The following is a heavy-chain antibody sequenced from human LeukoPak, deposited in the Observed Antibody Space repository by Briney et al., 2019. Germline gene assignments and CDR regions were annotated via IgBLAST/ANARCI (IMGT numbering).Heavy chain of an antibody. Sequence: GGSLRLSCAASGFTFSSYEMNWVRQAPGKGLEWVAYISSGSTIYYADSVKGRFTISRDNAKNSLYLQMNSLRAEDTAVYYCAELGITMIGGVWGKGTTVTISS. J-gene: IGHJ6*04. D-gene: IGHD3-10*02. CDR1: GFTFSSYE. CDR2: ISSGSTI. V-gene: IGHV3-48*03. CDR3: AELGITMIGGV.